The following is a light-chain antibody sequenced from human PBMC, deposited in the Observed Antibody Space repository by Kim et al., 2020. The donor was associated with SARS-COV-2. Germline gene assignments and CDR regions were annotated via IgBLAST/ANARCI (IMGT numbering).Light chain of an antibody. V-gene: IGKV1-5*01. CDR2: DAS. CDR1: QSISSW. Sequence: DIQMTQSPSTLSASVGDRVTITCRASQSISSWLAWYQQKPGKAPKLLIYDASSLESGVPSRFSGSGSGTEFTLTISSLQPDDFATYYCQRGFTFGPGTKVDIK. J-gene: IGKJ3*01. CDR3: QRGFT.